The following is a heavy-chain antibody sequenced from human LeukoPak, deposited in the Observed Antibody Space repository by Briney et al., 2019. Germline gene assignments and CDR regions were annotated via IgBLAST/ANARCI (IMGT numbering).Heavy chain of an antibody. CDR2: IKQDGSEK. J-gene: IGHJ6*04. CDR1: GFTFSSYW. D-gene: IGHD2-2*01. CDR3: AREGGSGYCSTTSCSLDV. Sequence: GGSLRLSCAASGFTFSSYWMSWVRQAPGKGLEWVANIKQDGSEKYYVDSVKGRFTISRDNSKNTVYLQMNTLRAEDTAVYYCAREGGSGYCSTTSCSLDVWGKGTTVTVSS. V-gene: IGHV3-7*01.